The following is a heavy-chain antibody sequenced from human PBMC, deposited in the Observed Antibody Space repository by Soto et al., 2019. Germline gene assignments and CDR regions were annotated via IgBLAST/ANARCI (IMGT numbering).Heavy chain of an antibody. J-gene: IGHJ4*02. V-gene: IGHV3-23*01. Sequence: EVQLLESGGGLVQPGGSLRLSCAASGFTFSSYAMSWVRQAPGKGLEWVSAISGIGGSTYYADSVKGRFTIYRDNSKKTLYLKMNGMRAEDTAVYYCAKKLVLDTAMVDWGQGTLVTVSS. CDR3: AKKLVLDTAMVD. CDR2: ISGIGGST. D-gene: IGHD5-18*01. CDR1: GFTFSSYA.